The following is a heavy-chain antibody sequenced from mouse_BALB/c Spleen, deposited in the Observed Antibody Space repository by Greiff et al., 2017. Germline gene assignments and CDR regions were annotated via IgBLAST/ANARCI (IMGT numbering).Heavy chain of an antibody. V-gene: IGHV2-9*02. CDR1: GFSLTSYG. CDR3: ARETYYARYRLDYAMDY. Sequence: VNLVESGPGLVAPSQSLSITCTVSGFSLTSYGVHWVRQPPGKGLEWLGVIWAGGSTNYNSALMSRLSISKDNSKSQVFLKMNSLQTDDTAMYYCARETYYARYRLDYAMDYWGQGTSVTVSS. D-gene: IGHD1-1*01. CDR2: IWAGGST. J-gene: IGHJ4*01.